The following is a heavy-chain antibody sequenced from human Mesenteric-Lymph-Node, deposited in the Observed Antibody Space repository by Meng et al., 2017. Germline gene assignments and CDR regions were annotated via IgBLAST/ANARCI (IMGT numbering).Heavy chain of an antibody. CDR3: ARGYNYYDSSATWGN. V-gene: IGHV3-74*01. CDR2: ISSDGSST. J-gene: IGHJ4*02. D-gene: IGHD3-22*01. CDR1: GFTFSSYW. Sequence: GGSLRLSCVGSGFTFSSYWMHWVRQVSGKGPLWVAGISSDGSSTRYADFVKGRFTISRDNAKITLYLQMNSLGPEDTAVYFCARGYNYYDSSATWGNWGQGTPVTVSS.